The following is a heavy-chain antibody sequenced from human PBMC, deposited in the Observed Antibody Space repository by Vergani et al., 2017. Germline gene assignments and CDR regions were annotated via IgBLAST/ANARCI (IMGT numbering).Heavy chain of an antibody. Sequence: QLQLQESGPGLVKPSETLSLTCTVSGGSITYGAFYWGWIRQSPGKGLEWIGSIYYSENKFYNPSLESRVTLSIETTKNQFSLKLKSVTAADTAVYYCARCFWDEGMIYGGTVENWFDPWGQGTLVTVSS. CDR1: GGSITYGAFY. D-gene: IGHD3-22*01. CDR2: IYYSENK. V-gene: IGHV4-39*01. CDR3: ARCFWDEGMIYGGTVENWFDP. J-gene: IGHJ5*02.